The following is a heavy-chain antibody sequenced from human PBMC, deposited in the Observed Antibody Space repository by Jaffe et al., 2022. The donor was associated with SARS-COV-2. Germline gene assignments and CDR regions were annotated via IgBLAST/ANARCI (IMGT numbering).Heavy chain of an antibody. J-gene: IGHJ5*02. CDR1: GDSTSGYY. Sequence: QVQLQESGPGLVKPSETLSLTCTVSGDSTSGYYWSWIRQPPGKGLEWIGYLHYSGATNYNPSLNSRVTMSLDTSKNQFSLKLISVTAADTAVYYCARDGRNKRDWFDPWGQGTLVTVSS. V-gene: IGHV4-59*01. CDR3: ARDGRNKRDWFDP. CDR2: LHYSGAT.